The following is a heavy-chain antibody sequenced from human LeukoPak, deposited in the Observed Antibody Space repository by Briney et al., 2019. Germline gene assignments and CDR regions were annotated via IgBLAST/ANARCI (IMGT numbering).Heavy chain of an antibody. CDR3: AKVGSSMAIDY. J-gene: IGHJ4*02. CDR2: ISYDGSNK. Sequence: PGGSLRLSCAASGFTFSSYGMHWVRQAPGKGLEWVAVISYDGSNKCYADSVKGRFTISRDNSKNTLYLQMNSLRAEDTAVYYCAKVGSSMAIDYWGQGTLVTVSS. D-gene: IGHD3-10*01. V-gene: IGHV3-30*18. CDR1: GFTFSSYG.